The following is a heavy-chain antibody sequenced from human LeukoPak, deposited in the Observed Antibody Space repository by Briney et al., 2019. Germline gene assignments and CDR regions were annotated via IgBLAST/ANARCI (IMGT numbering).Heavy chain of an antibody. CDR2: IYYSGST. V-gene: IGHV4-39*01. Sequence: SETLSLTCTVSGGSISSSSYYWGWIRQPPRKGLEWIGSIYYSGSTYYNPSLKSRVTISVDTSKNQFSLKLSSVTAADTAVYYCARQLRIAVAGTWFDPWGQGTLVTVSS. CDR1: GGSISSSSYY. CDR3: ARQLRIAVAGTWFDP. D-gene: IGHD6-19*01. J-gene: IGHJ5*02.